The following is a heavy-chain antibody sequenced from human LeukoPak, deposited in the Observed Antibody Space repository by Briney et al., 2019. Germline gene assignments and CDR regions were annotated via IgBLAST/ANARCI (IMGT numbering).Heavy chain of an antibody. J-gene: IGHJ4*02. CDR3: ARDGRSGNFDK. Sequence: GGSLRLSCAASGFTFSGYWMHWVRQAPGKGLAWVSVIRSDGSITTYADSVKGRFTISRDTAKNTLYLQMDSLRAEDTAVYYCARDGRSGNFDKWGQGTLVSVSS. D-gene: IGHD1-26*01. V-gene: IGHV3-74*01. CDR1: GFTFSGYW. CDR2: IRSDGSIT.